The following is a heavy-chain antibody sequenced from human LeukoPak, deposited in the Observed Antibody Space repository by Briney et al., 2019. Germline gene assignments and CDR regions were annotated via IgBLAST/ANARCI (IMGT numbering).Heavy chain of an antibody. J-gene: IGHJ4*02. CDR2: INHSGST. CDR1: GGSFSGYY. Sequence: SETLSLTCAVYGGSFSGYYWSWIRQPPGKGLEWIGEINHSGSTNYNPSLKSRVTISVATLKNQFSLKLSSVTAADTAVYSCGGGDSPYSSGWYERRRYYFDYWGQGTLVTVSS. CDR3: GGGDSPYSSGWYERRRYYFDY. V-gene: IGHV4-34*01. D-gene: IGHD6-19*01.